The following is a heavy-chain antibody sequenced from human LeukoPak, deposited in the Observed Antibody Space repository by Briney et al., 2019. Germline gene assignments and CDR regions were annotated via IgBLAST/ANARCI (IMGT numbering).Heavy chain of an antibody. Sequence: PGGSLRLSCAASGFTFSSYGMSWVRQAPGKGLEWVSAISGSGGSTYYADSVKGRFTISRDNSKNTLYLQMNSLRAEDTAVYYCAKDPRYYYDSSGYGAYWGQGTLVTVSS. D-gene: IGHD3-22*01. CDR3: AKDPRYYYDSSGYGAY. CDR2: ISGSGGST. J-gene: IGHJ4*02. V-gene: IGHV3-23*01. CDR1: GFTFSSYG.